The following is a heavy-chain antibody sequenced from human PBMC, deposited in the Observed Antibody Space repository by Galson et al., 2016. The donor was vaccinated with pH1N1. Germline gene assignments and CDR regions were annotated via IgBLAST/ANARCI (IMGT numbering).Heavy chain of an antibody. CDR2: LYSSGTT. J-gene: IGHJ4*02. CDR1: GGSISRSN. CDR3: ARVRLMLPGDPTGYFDL. D-gene: IGHD7-27*01. Sequence: LSLTCTVSGGSISRSNWCWVRQSPVKGLEWIAYLYSSGTTTYNPSVASRVTISVDTPRNQFSLNLDFVTAEDTALYYCARVRLMLPGDPTGYFDLWGQGALVTVSS. V-gene: IGHV4-59*12.